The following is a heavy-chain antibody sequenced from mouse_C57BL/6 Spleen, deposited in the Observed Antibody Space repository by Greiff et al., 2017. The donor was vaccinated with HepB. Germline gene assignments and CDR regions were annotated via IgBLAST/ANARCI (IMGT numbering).Heavy chain of an antibody. CDR2: ISSGGDYI. J-gene: IGHJ2*01. D-gene: IGHD1-1*01. V-gene: IGHV5-9-1*02. Sequence: EVNLVESGEGLVKPGGSLKLSCAASGFTFSSYAMSWVRQTPEKRLEWVAYISSGGDYIYYADTVKGRFTISRDNARNTLYLQMSSLKSEDTAMYYCTRDHYGSSYGSSPFDYWGQGTTLTVSS. CDR3: TRDHYGSSYGSSPFDY. CDR1: GFTFSSYA.